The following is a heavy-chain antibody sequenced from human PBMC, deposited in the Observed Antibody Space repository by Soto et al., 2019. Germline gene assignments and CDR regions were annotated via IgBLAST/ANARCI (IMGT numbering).Heavy chain of an antibody. CDR3: ARSTGYGDYYFDY. J-gene: IGHJ4*02. V-gene: IGHV4-59*01. CDR2: MYSSGST. CDR1: GGSITLYY. D-gene: IGHD4-17*01. Sequence: LSLTFTVSGGSITLYYWNWIRRSPGKGLEWIGYMYSSGSTNYRSSLKSRVTISGDTSKNQFSLRLRSVTAADTAVYFFARSTGYGDYYFDYCGQGALVTVS.